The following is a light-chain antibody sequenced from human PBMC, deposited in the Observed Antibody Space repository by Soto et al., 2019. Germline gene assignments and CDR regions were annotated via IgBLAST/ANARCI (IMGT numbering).Light chain of an antibody. CDR3: QRYGSSPWT. Sequence: EIVMTQSPATLSVSPGERATLSCRASQSVSGNLAWYQQKPGQAPRLLIYGASTRATGIPARFSGSGSGTEFTLTISRLQSEDFAVYYCQRYGSSPWTFGQGTKVEIK. J-gene: IGKJ1*01. V-gene: IGKV3-15*01. CDR1: QSVSGN. CDR2: GAS.